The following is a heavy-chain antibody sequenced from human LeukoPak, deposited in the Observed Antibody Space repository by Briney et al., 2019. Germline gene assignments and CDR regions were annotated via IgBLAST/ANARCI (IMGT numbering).Heavy chain of an antibody. J-gene: IGHJ5*02. D-gene: IGHD3-16*02. Sequence: NPSETLSLTCTVSGGSISSYYWSWIRQPPGKGLEGIGYIYYSGSTNYNPSLKSRVTISVDTSKNQFSLKLSSVTAADTAVYYCARDAPRLGELSTWGQGTLVTVSS. V-gene: IGHV4-59*01. CDR1: GGSISSYY. CDR3: ARDAPRLGELST. CDR2: IYYSGST.